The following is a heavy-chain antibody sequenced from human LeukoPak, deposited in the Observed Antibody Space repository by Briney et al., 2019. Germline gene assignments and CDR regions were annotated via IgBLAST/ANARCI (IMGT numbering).Heavy chain of an antibody. Sequence: SETLSLTCTVSGGSISSGGYYWSWIRQHPGKGLEWIGYIYYSGSTYYNPSLKSRVTISVDTSKNQFSLKLSSVTAADTAVYYCARGNYYDLDYWGQGTLVTVSS. CDR2: IYYSGST. D-gene: IGHD3-3*01. CDR3: ARGNYYDLDY. J-gene: IGHJ4*02. V-gene: IGHV4-31*03. CDR1: GGSISSGGYY.